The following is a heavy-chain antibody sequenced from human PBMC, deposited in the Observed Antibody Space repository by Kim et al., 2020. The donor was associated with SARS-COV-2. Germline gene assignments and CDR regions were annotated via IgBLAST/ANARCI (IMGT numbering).Heavy chain of an antibody. Sequence: GGSLRLSCVASRSSFSNYAMTWVRQTPGKGLEWVSTVSGNGGTTYYANSVKGRFTISRDNSKNTLYLQMNSLKAEDTARYYCANYGSGSYKGRPYYNNGMDVWGQGTTVTVSS. CDR1: RSSFSNYA. CDR3: ANYGSGSYKGRPYYNNGMDV. D-gene: IGHD3-10*01. CDR2: VSGNGGTT. J-gene: IGHJ6*02. V-gene: IGHV3-23*01.